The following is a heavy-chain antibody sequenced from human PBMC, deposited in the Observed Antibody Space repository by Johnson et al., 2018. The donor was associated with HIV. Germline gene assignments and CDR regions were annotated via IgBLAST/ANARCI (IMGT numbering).Heavy chain of an antibody. D-gene: IGHD6-13*01. CDR3: AKGRQQPYDAFDI. CDR2: IRYDGSNK. V-gene: IGHV3-30*02. CDR1: GFTFSSYG. J-gene: IGHJ3*02. Sequence: QVQLVESGGGVVQPGGSLRLSCAASGFTFSSYGMHWVRHAPGKGLEWVAFIRYDGSNKYYADSVKGRFTISRDNSKNTLYLQMNSLRAEDTAVYYCAKGRQQPYDAFDIWGQGTMVTVSS.